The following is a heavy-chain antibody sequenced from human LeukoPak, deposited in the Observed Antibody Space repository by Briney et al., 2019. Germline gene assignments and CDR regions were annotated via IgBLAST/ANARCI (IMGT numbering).Heavy chain of an antibody. V-gene: IGHV1-18*01. Sequence: ASVRVSCKTSGYTFTNYGISWVRQAPGQGLEWMGWIAAYNGNTNYAQKFQGRVTMTTDTSTSTAYVELRSLRSDDTAVYYCARGSPFKYSSSWNGVYFQHWGQGTLVTVSS. CDR1: GYTFTNYG. D-gene: IGHD6-13*01. CDR3: ARGSPFKYSSSWNGVYFQH. J-gene: IGHJ1*01. CDR2: IAAYNGNT.